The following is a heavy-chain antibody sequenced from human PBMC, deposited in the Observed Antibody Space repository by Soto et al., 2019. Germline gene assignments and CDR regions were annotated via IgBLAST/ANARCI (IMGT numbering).Heavy chain of an antibody. D-gene: IGHD2-21*02. J-gene: IGHJ5*02. CDR2: VYHTGDT. V-gene: IGHV4-4*02. CDR3: AREIVTAGGNNYFDP. CDR1: GGTVASSHW. Sequence: PSETLSLTCGVSGGTVASSHWWSWVRQSPGGGLEWIGNVYHTGDTNLNPSLQSRATISVDKSNNQFSLRLNSLTAADTAVYFCAREIVTAGGNNYFDPWGPGTLVIVSS.